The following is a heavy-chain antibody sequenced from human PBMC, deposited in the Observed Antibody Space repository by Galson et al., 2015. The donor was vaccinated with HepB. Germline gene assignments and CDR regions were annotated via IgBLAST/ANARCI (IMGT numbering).Heavy chain of an antibody. CDR1: GDSVSSISAA. CDR3: ARGYPRAFDY. Sequence: CAISGDSVSSISAAWNWIRQSPSRGLEWLGRTYYRSKWYNDYALSVKSRITINPDTSKNQFSLQLNSVTPEDTAVSYCARGYPRAFDYWCQGTLVTVSS. CDR2: TYYRSKWYN. J-gene: IGHJ4*02. D-gene: IGHD2-15*01. V-gene: IGHV6-1*01.